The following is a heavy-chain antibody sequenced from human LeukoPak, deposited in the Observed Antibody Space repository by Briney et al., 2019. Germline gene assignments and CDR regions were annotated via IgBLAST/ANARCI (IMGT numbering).Heavy chain of an antibody. CDR3: AREVGSPTSNWFDP. CDR1: GYTFTSYG. CDR2: ISAYNGNT. Sequence: ASVKVSCKASGYTFTSYGISWVRQAPGQGLEWMGWISAYNGNTNYAQKLQDRVTMTTDTSTSTAYMELRSLRSDDTAVYYCAREVGSPTSNWFDPWGQGTLVTVSS. V-gene: IGHV1-18*01. D-gene: IGHD1-26*01. J-gene: IGHJ5*02.